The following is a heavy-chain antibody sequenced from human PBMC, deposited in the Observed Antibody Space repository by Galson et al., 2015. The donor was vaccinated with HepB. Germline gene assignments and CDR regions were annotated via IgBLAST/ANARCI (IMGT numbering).Heavy chain of an antibody. V-gene: IGHV3-7*03. CDR2: IKQDGSEK. CDR1: GFTFSNYW. Sequence: SLRLSCAASGFTFSNYWMSWVRQAPGKGLEWVADIKQDGSEKYYVDSVKGRFTISRDNAKNSLYLQMNSLIAEDTAVYYCARQPYYYGSGSRSFDYVGQGTLVTVSS. J-gene: IGHJ4*02. D-gene: IGHD3-10*01. CDR3: ARQPYYYGSGSRSFDY.